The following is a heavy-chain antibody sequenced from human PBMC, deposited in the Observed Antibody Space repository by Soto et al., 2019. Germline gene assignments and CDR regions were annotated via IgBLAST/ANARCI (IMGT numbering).Heavy chain of an antibody. CDR1: GFSITSSA. J-gene: IGHJ4*02. V-gene: IGHV3-23*01. CDR3: AKDHASSCWPTFDS. D-gene: IGHD6-19*01. Sequence: EVQLLESGGGLLQPGGSLRLSCAASGFSITSSAMSWVRQAPGEGLEWVASITRDGRTYYADSVIGRFAISRDTSKNTLDLQMNSLRVDDTAMYYCAKDHASSCWPTFDSWGQGTRVTVSS. CDR2: ITRDGRT.